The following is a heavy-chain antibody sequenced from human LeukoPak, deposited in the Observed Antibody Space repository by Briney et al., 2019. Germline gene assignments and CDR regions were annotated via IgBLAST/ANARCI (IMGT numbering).Heavy chain of an antibody. Sequence: SETLSLTCAVYGGSFSGYYWSWIRQPPGKGLEWIGEINHSGSTNYNPSLKSRVTISVDTSKNQFSLKLSFVTAADTAVYYCARGYEDYYDSSGYSHFDYWGQGTLVTVSS. D-gene: IGHD3-22*01. CDR1: GGSFSGYY. CDR2: INHSGST. V-gene: IGHV4-34*01. CDR3: ARGYEDYYDSSGYSHFDY. J-gene: IGHJ4*02.